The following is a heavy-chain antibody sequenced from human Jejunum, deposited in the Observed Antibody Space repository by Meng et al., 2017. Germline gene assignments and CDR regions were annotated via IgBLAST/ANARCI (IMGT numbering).Heavy chain of an antibody. CDR1: GYSVSSGFY. CDR2: NHESGGGSP. Sequence: SETLSLTCSVSGYSVSSGFYWGWIRQPPGKGLEWIGSNHESGGGSPNYNPSLKSRITISIDTSKNQFSLKLSSVIAADTAVYYCARDGYSYGLYFFDYWGQGTLVTVSS. J-gene: IGHJ4*02. CDR3: ARDGYSYGLYFFDY. V-gene: IGHV4-38-2*02. D-gene: IGHD5-18*01.